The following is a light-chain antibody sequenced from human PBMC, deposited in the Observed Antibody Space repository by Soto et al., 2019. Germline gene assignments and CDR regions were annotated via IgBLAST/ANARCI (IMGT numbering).Light chain of an antibody. CDR3: QQYNVWPLT. CDR2: RAS. Sequence: EVLSTQSPDILYVSPGERVTLSCRASQSVSDNLAGYQQKPGQGPRLLVYRASTRTLGIPARFSGSESGTEFTLTISSRQSEDFAVYYCQQYNVWPLTFGQGTRLEI. CDR1: QSVSDN. V-gene: IGKV3-15*01. J-gene: IGKJ5*01.